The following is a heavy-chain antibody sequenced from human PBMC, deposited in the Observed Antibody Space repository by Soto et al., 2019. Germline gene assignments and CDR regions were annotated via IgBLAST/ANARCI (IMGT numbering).Heavy chain of an antibody. D-gene: IGHD6-13*01. Sequence: QVQLVQSGAEVKKPGSSVKVSCKASGGTFSSYTISWVRQAPGQGLEWMGRIIPILGIANYAQKFQGRVTITADKSTNTAYMELSSLRSEETAVYYCAGDRIAAAGTPDYWGQGTLVTVSS. V-gene: IGHV1-69*08. CDR2: IIPILGIA. CDR3: AGDRIAAAGTPDY. CDR1: GGTFSSYT. J-gene: IGHJ4*02.